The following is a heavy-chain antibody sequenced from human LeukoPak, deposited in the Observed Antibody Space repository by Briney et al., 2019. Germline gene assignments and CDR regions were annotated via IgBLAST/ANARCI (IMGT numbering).Heavy chain of an antibody. J-gene: IGHJ4*02. CDR2: INGSGGST. CDR3: AKAWVPTTMTTFDY. Sequence: GGSLRLSCAASGFTFSSYAMSWVRQAPGKGLEWVSAINGSGGSTYYADSVKGRFTISRDNSKNTLYLQMNSLRAEDTAVYYCAKAWVPTTMTTFDYWGQGTLVTVSS. CDR1: GFTFSSYA. D-gene: IGHD4-17*01. V-gene: IGHV3-23*01.